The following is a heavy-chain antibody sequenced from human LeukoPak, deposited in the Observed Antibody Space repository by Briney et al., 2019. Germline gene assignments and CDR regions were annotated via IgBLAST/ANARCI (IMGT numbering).Heavy chain of an antibody. Sequence: GGSLRLSCLTSGFTLSTNAMSWVRQAPGKGLEWISGISGSGASTYYADSVKGRFTISRDDSRNTLYLQMNSLRGDDTAVYYCAKDVGKWESLHFFDYWGRGTLVTVSS. V-gene: IGHV3-23*01. CDR3: AKDVGKWESLHFFDY. J-gene: IGHJ4*02. D-gene: IGHD1-26*01. CDR1: GFTLSTNA. CDR2: ISGSGAST.